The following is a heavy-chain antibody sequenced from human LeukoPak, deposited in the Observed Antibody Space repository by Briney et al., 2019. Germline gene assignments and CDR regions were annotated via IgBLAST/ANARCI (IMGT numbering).Heavy chain of an antibody. J-gene: IGHJ4*02. CDR1: GFTFSSYE. D-gene: IGHD3-10*01. V-gene: IGHV3-48*03. CDR3: ASTGELFTY. CDR2: ISSSGSTI. Sequence: GGSLRLSCAASGFTFSSYEMNWVRQAPGKGLEWVSYISSSGSTIYYADPVKGRFTISRDNAKNSLYLQMNSLRAEDTAVYYCASTGELFTYWGQGTLVTVSS.